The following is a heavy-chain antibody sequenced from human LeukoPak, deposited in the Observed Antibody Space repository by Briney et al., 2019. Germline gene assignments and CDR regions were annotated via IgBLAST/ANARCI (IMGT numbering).Heavy chain of an antibody. D-gene: IGHD2-2*01. CDR2: LHYSGST. CDR1: GGSISTTTYY. CDR3: ARVVHCSSTSCHRLYDY. J-gene: IGHJ4*02. Sequence: SETLSLTCSVSGGSISTTTYYWGWIRQPPGKGLEWVGTLHYSGSTYYSPSLKSRVTTAVDTSKNQFSLKLSSVTAADTAVYYCARVVHCSSTSCHRLYDYWGQGTLVTVSS. V-gene: IGHV4-39*01.